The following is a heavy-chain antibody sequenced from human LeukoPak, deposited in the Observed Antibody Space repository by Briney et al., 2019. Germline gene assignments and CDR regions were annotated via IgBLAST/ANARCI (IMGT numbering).Heavy chain of an antibody. D-gene: IGHD3-16*01. V-gene: IGHV3-13*04. Sequence: GGSLRLSCAASGFTFSSYDMHWVRQATGKGLEWVSAIDTAGNTFYPGSVKGRFTIFRENAKNSLYLQMNNVRVGDTAVYYCARTSKVTSVMDIWGQGTMVTVSS. CDR3: ARTSKVTSVMDI. CDR1: GFTFSSYD. J-gene: IGHJ3*02. CDR2: IDTAGNT.